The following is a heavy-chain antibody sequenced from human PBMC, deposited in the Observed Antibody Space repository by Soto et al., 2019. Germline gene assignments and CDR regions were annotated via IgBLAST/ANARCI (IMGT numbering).Heavy chain of an antibody. V-gene: IGHV1-46*01. D-gene: IGHD5-18*01. CDR1: GYTFTSYY. J-gene: IGHJ6*02. Sequence: SVKVSCKASGYTFTSYYMHWVRQAPGQGLEWMGIINPSGGSTSYAQKFQGRVTMTRDTSTSTVYMELSSLRSEDTAVYYCARDAPSGYPEYYYYGMDVWGQGTTVTVSS. CDR2: INPSGGST. CDR3: ARDAPSGYPEYYYYGMDV.